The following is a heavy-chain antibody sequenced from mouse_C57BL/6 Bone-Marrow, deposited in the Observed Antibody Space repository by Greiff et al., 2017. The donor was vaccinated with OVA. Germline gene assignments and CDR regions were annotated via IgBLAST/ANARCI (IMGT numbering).Heavy chain of an antibody. CDR3: TNDGLYAMDY. Sequence: EVKVEESGGGLVQPGGSMKLSCVASGFTFSNYWMNWVRQSPEKGLEWVAQIRLKSDNYATHYAVSVKGRFTISRDDSKSSVYLQMNNLRAEDTGIYYCTNDGLYAMDYWGQGTSVTVSS. J-gene: IGHJ4*01. D-gene: IGHD2-3*01. CDR2: IRLKSDNYAT. CDR1: GFTFSNYW. V-gene: IGHV6-3*01.